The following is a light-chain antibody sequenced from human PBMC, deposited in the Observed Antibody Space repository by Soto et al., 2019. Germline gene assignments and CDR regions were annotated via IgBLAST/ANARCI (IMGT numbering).Light chain of an antibody. CDR1: QSISSH. Sequence: DIRMTQSPSSLSASVGDTVTITCXASQSISSHLNWYQQKPGKAPNLLMYTASNLQSGVPSRFSGSGSGTDFTLTISSLQPEDFATYYCQQSYSTPISFGQGTRLEI. J-gene: IGKJ5*01. CDR3: QQSYSTPIS. CDR2: TAS. V-gene: IGKV1-39*01.